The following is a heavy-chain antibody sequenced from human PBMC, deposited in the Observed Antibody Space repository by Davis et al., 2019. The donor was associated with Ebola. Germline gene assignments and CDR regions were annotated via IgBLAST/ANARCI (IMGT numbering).Heavy chain of an antibody. Sequence: SVKVSCKASGYTFTSYYMHWVRQAPGQGLEWMGIINPSGGSTSYAQKFQGRVTMTRDTSTSTVYMELSSLRSEDTAVYYCARDVIPMITFGGVRAFDYWGQGTLVTVSS. D-gene: IGHD3-16*01. CDR3: ARDVIPMITFGGVRAFDY. J-gene: IGHJ4*02. CDR1: GYTFTSYY. V-gene: IGHV1-46*01. CDR2: INPSGGST.